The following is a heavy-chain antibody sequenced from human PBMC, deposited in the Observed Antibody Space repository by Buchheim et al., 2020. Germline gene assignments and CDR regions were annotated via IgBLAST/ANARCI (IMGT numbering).Heavy chain of an antibody. CDR2: INPGSGST. CDR3: ARVAPLYCSGISCPFDY. D-gene: IGHD2-2*01. Sequence: QVQLVQSGAEVKKPGASVKVSCKASGYIFTSQYMHWVRQAPGQGLEWMGIINPGSGSTTYAQKFQGRVTMTRDTSTSTGYMELSSLRSDDTAVYYCARVAPLYCSGISCPFDYWGQGT. J-gene: IGHJ4*02. CDR1: GYIFTSQY. V-gene: IGHV1-46*01.